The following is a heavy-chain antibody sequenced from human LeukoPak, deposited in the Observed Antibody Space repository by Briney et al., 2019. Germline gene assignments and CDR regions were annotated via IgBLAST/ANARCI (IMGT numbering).Heavy chain of an antibody. D-gene: IGHD5-24*01. Sequence: RAGASLILSWSSIGFMLSHYRMNSVRPAAGHGLEWISYIGIDSGNTNYADSVKGRFTISGDKAKNSLYLQMNSLRVEDTAVYYCARDYKYAFDNWGQGTLVTVSS. J-gene: IGHJ4*02. V-gene: IGHV3-48*01. CDR1: GFMLSHYR. CDR3: ARDYKYAFDN. CDR2: IGIDSGNT.